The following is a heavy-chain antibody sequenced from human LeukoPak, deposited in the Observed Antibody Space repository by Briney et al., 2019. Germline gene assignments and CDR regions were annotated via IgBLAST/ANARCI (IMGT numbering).Heavy chain of an antibody. CDR3: TKDLMTGFSSGWYFGY. J-gene: IGHJ4*02. Sequence: PGGSLRLSCAASGATLHSFAMSWVRQAPGKGLEWLAVTSGTEDSTHYADSVRGRFIISTDSSKKSLYLQMNSPRAEDTAVYYCTKDLMTGFSSGWYFGYWGLGTLVTVSS. CDR2: TSGTEDST. CDR1: GATLHSFA. D-gene: IGHD6-19*01. V-gene: IGHV3-23*01.